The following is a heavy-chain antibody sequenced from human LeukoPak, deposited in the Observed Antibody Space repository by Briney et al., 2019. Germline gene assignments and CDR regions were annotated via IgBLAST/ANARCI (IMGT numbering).Heavy chain of an antibody. CDR3: AKVRTTKRLTEFDY. J-gene: IGHJ4*02. CDR2: IWYDGSNK. Sequence: GGSLRLSCAASGFTFSSYGMHWVRQAPGKGLEWVAVIWYDGSNKYYADSVKGRFTISRDNSKNTLYLQMNSLRAEDTAVYYCAKVRTTKRLTEFDYWGQGTLVTVSS. CDR1: GFTFSSYG. D-gene: IGHD1-7*01. V-gene: IGHV3-33*06.